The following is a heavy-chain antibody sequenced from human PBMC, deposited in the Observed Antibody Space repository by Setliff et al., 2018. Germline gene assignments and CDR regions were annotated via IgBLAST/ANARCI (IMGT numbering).Heavy chain of an antibody. V-gene: IGHV4-39*01. CDR1: GGSISSISYY. Sequence: SETLSLTCTVPGGSISSISYYWGWIRQPPGKGLEWIGTVYDSGTTYYNPSLKSRVTIFVDTSKNQFSLTLTSVTAADTAVYYCARMTGFQYIDVWGKGTTVTVSS. CDR2: VYDSGTT. CDR3: ARMTGFQYIDV. D-gene: IGHD3-3*01. J-gene: IGHJ6*03.